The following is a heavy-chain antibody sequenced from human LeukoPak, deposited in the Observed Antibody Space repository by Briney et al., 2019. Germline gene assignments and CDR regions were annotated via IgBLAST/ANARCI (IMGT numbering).Heavy chain of an antibody. V-gene: IGHV3-48*03. Sequence: PGGSLRLSCAASGFAFSSYEMNWVRQAPGKGLEWVSYISSSGSTIYYADSVKGRFTISRDNAKNSLYLQMNSLRAEDTAVYYCARPAQTMVRGGAFDYWGQGTLVTVSS. CDR1: GFAFSSYE. J-gene: IGHJ4*02. CDR2: ISSSGSTI. D-gene: IGHD3-10*01. CDR3: ARPAQTMVRGGAFDY.